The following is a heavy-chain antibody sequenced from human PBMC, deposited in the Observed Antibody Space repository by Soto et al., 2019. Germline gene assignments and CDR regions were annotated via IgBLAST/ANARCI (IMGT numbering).Heavy chain of an antibody. CDR1: GGSISSYY. D-gene: IGHD3-22*01. Sequence: NPSETLSLTCTVSGGSISSYYWSWIRQPPGKGLEWIAYIYYSGSTKYNPSLKSRVTISVDTSKNQFSLKLSSVTAADTAVYYCARLTYDSSGYYPDAFDIWGQGTVVTVSS. V-gene: IGHV4-59*01. CDR3: ARLTYDSSGYYPDAFDI. J-gene: IGHJ3*02. CDR2: IYYSGST.